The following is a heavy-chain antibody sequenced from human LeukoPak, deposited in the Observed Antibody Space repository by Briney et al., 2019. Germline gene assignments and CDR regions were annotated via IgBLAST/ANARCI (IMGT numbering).Heavy chain of an antibody. D-gene: IGHD3-10*01. Sequence: GASVKVSCKASGYTFTGYYMHWVRQAPGQGLEWMGWINPNSGGTNYAQKFQGRVTMTRDTSISTAYMELSRLRSDDTAVYYCARENPLSFMVRGVILWFDPWGQGTLVIVSS. J-gene: IGHJ5*02. CDR1: GYTFTGYY. CDR3: ARENPLSFMVRGVILWFDP. CDR2: INPNSGGT. V-gene: IGHV1-2*02.